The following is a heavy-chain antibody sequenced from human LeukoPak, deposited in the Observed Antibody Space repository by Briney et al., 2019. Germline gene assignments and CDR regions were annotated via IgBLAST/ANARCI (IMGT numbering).Heavy chain of an antibody. CDR2: ISSSGSTI. V-gene: IGHV3-48*03. CDR1: GFTFSSYE. Sequence: GGSLGLSCAASGFTFSSYEMNWVRQAPGKGVEWISYISSSGSTIYYADSVKGRFTISRDNAKNSLFLQMNSLRAEDTAVYYCARAPGGSSYGLVDFWGQGTLVTVSS. CDR3: ARAPGGSSYGLVDF. D-gene: IGHD5-18*01. J-gene: IGHJ4*02.